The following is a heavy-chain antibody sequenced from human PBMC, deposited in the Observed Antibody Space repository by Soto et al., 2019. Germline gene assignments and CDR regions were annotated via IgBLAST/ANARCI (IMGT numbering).Heavy chain of an antibody. V-gene: IGHV3-72*01. CDR2: TRNKANSYTT. CDR1: GFTFSDHY. CDR3: ARVRYYDFWSGFSAYYMDV. D-gene: IGHD3-3*01. Sequence: GGSLRLSCAASGFTFSDHYMDWVRQAPGKGLEWVGRTRNKANSYTTEYAASVKGRFTISRDDSKNSLYLQMNSLKTEGTAVYYCARVRYYDFWSGFSAYYMDVWGKGTTVTVSS. J-gene: IGHJ6*03.